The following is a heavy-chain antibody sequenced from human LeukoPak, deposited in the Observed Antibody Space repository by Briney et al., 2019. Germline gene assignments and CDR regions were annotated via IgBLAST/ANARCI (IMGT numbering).Heavy chain of an antibody. CDR1: GFTFSGSA. V-gene: IGHV3-73*01. J-gene: IGHJ4*02. Sequence: PGGSLRLSCAASGFTFSGSAMHWVRQASGKGLEWVGRIRSKANSYATAYAASVKGRFTISRDDSKNTAYLQMNSLKTEDTAVYYCTLNHYDSSGYYGYYFDYWGQGTLVTVSS. CDR3: TLNHYDSSGYYGYYFDY. CDR2: IRSKANSYAT. D-gene: IGHD3-22*01.